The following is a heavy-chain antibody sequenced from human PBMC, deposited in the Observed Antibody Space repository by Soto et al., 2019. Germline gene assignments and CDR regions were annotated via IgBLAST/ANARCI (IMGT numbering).Heavy chain of an antibody. CDR2: ITGRGDRT. Sequence: EGQLLESGGGLAQPGGSLRLSCEVFGFTFDTYGMSWVRQAPGKGLKWVAAITGRGDRTDYADSVKGRFTISRDNSNNTLYLEMNSLRAEDTAVYYCAKDWGSGWFRAYFDNWGQGTQVTVSS. CDR3: AKDWGSGWFRAYFDN. J-gene: IGHJ4*02. V-gene: IGHV3-23*01. D-gene: IGHD6-19*01. CDR1: GFTFDTYG.